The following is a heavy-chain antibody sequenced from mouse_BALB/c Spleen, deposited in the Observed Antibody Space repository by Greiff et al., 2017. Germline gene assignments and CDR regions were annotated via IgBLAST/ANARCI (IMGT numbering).Heavy chain of an antibody. J-gene: IGHJ4*01. CDR2: IWSDGST. CDR1: GFSLTSYG. D-gene: IGHD1-3*01. Sequence: VMLVESGPDLVAPAECLSISCTASGFSLTSYGVHWVRQPPGKGLEWLVVIWSDGSTTYNSDTKYRLSISNNNSTSQVFLKMNSLQTDDTAMYYCGSSGNPYDYAMDYWGQGTSVTVSS. CDR3: GSSGNPYDYAMDY. V-gene: IGHV2-6-2*01.